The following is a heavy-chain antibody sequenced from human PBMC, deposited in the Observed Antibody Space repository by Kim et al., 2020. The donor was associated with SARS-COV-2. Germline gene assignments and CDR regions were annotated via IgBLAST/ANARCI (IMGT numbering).Heavy chain of an antibody. CDR3: LSVIMEHGYNFDY. J-gene: IGHJ4*02. Sequence: YADSGKGRFTISRDNSKNTLYLQMNSLRAEDTAVYYCLSVIMEHGYNFDYWGQGTLVTVSS. D-gene: IGHD5-18*01. V-gene: IGHV3-23*01.